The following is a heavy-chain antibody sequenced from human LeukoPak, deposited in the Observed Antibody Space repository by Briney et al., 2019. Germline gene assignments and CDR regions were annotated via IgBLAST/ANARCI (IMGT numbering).Heavy chain of an antibody. CDR3: ARGTTALMDV. D-gene: IGHD2-21*02. V-gene: IGHV3-21*01. CDR2: ISSGTSFI. J-gene: IGHJ6*03. CDR1: GFPFSSYS. Sequence: GGSLRLSCAASGFPFSSYSMNWVRQAPGKGLEWVSSISSGTSFIYYADSVKGRFTISRDGAKNSLYLQMNSLRAEDTAVYYCARGTTALMDVWGKGTTVTVSS.